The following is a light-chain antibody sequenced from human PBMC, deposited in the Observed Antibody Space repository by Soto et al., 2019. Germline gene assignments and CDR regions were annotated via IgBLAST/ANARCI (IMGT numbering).Light chain of an antibody. Sequence: DIQMTQSPSSLSASVGDRVTITCRASQSISSYLNWYQQKPGKAPTLPIYAASSLQSGVPSRFSGIGSGTDFTLTISSLQPEDFATYYCQQSYSTLWTFGQGTKVEIK. J-gene: IGKJ1*01. V-gene: IGKV1-39*01. CDR1: QSISSY. CDR3: QQSYSTLWT. CDR2: AAS.